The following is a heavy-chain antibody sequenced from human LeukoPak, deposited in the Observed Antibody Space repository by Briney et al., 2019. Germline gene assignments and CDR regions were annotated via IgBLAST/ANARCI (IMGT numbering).Heavy chain of an antibody. CDR1: GFTFSSYG. CDR2: IKQDGSET. J-gene: IGHJ4*02. Sequence: GGSLRLSCAASGFTFSSYGMHWVRQAPGKGPEWVANIKQDGSETHYVDSVKGRFTISRDNAKNSLYLQMSSLRPDDTAVYYCARGYSNIYYWGQGTLVTVSS. V-gene: IGHV3-7*05. D-gene: IGHD4-11*01. CDR3: ARGYSNIYY.